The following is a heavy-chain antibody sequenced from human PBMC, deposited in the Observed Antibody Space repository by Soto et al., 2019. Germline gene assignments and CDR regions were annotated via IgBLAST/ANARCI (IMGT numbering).Heavy chain of an antibody. CDR3: ARGAPIRRGDYFDY. D-gene: IGHD3-3*02. CDR2: ISSSSSYI. J-gene: IGHJ4*02. Sequence: GGSLRLSCAASGFTFSSYSMNWVRQAPGKGLEWVSSISSSSSYIYYADSVKGRFTISRDNAKNSLYLQMNSLRAEDTAVYYCARGAPIRRGDYFDYWGQGTLVTVSS. CDR1: GFTFSSYS. V-gene: IGHV3-21*01.